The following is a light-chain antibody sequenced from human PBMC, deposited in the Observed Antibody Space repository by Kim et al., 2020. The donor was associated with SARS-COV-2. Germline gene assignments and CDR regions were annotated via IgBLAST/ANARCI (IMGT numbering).Light chain of an antibody. CDR3: QSYDSSNPVV. V-gene: IGLV6-57*03. Sequence: VTISCPRSSGSIASNYVQWYQLRPGSAPTTVIYEDNQRPSGVPDRFSGSIDSSSNSASLTISGLKTEDEADYYCQSYDSSNPVVFGGGTQLTVL. J-gene: IGLJ2*01. CDR1: SGSIASNY. CDR2: EDN.